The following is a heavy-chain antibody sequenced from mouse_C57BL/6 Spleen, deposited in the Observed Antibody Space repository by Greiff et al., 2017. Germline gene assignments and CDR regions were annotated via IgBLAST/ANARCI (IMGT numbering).Heavy chain of an antibody. CDR1: GFNIKDYY. D-gene: IGHD1-1*01. Sequence: VQLQQSGAELVRPGASVKLSCTASGFNIKDYYMHWVKQRPEQGLEWIGRSDPEDGDTEYAPNFHGKATMTADTSSNTAYLQLSSLPSEDTAVYYCTPANYYGSSYEYFDVWGTGTTVTVSS. V-gene: IGHV14-1*01. J-gene: IGHJ1*03. CDR3: TPANYYGSSYEYFDV. CDR2: SDPEDGDT.